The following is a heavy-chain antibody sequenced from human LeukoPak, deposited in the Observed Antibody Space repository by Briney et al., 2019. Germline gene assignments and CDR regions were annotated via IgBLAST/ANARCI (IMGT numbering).Heavy chain of an antibody. V-gene: IGHV1-2*02. CDR1: GYTFTGYY. Sequence: SVKVSCKASGYTFTGYYMHWVRQAPGQGREWMGWINPNSGGANYAQKFQWRVTMTRDTSISTAYMELSRLRSDDTAVYYCARVGKSYCSGGSCYPGYYYYYMDVWGKGTTVTVFS. CDR2: INPNSGGA. CDR3: ARVGKSYCSGGSCYPGYYYYYMDV. D-gene: IGHD2-15*01. J-gene: IGHJ6*03.